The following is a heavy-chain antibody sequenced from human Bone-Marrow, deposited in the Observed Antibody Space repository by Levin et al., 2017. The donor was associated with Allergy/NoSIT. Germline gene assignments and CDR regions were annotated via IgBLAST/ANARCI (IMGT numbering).Heavy chain of an antibody. CDR2: IYYSEST. CDR1: GASISTNNYY. J-gene: IGHJ6*02. Sequence: KASETLSLTCTVSGASISTNNYYWGWFRQPPGKGLEWIGSIYYSESTYYTPSLKSRVTISVDTSKNQFSLKVRSVTAADTAVYYCGRHAALHDYGGKKYRGAMDVWGRGTTFTVSS. D-gene: IGHD4-23*01. V-gene: IGHV4-39*01. CDR3: GRHAALHDYGGKKYRGAMDV.